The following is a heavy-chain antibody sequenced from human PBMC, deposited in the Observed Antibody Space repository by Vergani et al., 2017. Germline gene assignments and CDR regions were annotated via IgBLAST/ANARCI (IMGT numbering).Heavy chain of an antibody. V-gene: IGHV3-23*04. CDR2: ISGSGGST. CDR1: GFTFSSYS. Sequence: EVQLVESGGGLVQPGGSLRLSCAASGFTFSSYSMNWVRQAPGKGLEWVSAISGSGGSTYYADSVKGRFTISRDNSKNTMYLQMNSLRAEDTGVCYCAKDSLLGSEWFDYWGQGTLVTVSS. D-gene: IGHD2-15*01. CDR3: AKDSLLGSEWFDY. J-gene: IGHJ4*02.